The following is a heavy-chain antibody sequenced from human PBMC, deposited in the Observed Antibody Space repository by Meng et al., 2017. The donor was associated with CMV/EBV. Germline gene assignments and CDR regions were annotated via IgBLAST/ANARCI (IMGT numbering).Heavy chain of an antibody. CDR1: GYTFTGYY. J-gene: IGHJ3*02. V-gene: IGHV1-2*02. Sequence: ASVKVSCKASGYTFTGYYMHWVRQAPGQGLEWMGWINPNSGGTNYAQKFQGRVTMTRDTSISTAYMELSRLRSEDTAVYYCARVITIDDAFDIWGQGTMVTVSS. D-gene: IGHD3-10*01. CDR3: ARVITIDDAFDI. CDR2: INPNSGGT.